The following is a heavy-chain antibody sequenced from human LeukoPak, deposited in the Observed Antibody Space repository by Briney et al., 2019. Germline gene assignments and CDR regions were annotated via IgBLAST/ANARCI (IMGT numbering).Heavy chain of an antibody. J-gene: IGHJ6*02. D-gene: IGHD6-19*01. V-gene: IGHV4-38-2*02. CDR3: ARVSREGYSSGWAQDGMDV. CDR2: IYHSGST. Sequence: SETLSLTCTVSGGSISSYYWSWIRQPPGKGLEWIGSIYHSGSTYYNPSLKSRVTISVDTSKNQFSLKLSSVTAADTAVYYCARVSREGYSSGWAQDGMDVWGQGTTVTVSS. CDR1: GGSISSYY.